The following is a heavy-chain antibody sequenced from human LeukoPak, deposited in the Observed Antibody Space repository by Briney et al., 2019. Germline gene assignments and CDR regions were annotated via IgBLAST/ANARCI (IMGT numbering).Heavy chain of an antibody. V-gene: IGHV3-23*01. CDR2: IIGSSGDT. J-gene: IGHJ4*02. Sequence: GGSLRLSCAASGITFSNFAMSWVRQAPGKGLEWVSLIIGSSGDTFYAASVKGRFTISRDNSKNRLYLQMNSLRAEDTALYYCAKGAYDYIEMGYFDSWGQGTLVTVSS. CDR3: AKGAYDYIEMGYFDS. CDR1: GITFSNFA. D-gene: IGHD5-12*01.